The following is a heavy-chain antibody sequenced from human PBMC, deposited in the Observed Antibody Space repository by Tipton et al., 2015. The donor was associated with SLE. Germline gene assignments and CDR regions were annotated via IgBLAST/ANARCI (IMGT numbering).Heavy chain of an antibody. CDR2: MYRSGST. V-gene: IGHV4-34*10. CDR3: ARRRFQSASDY. CDR1: GGSLSGHY. D-gene: IGHD2-21*01. Sequence: TLSLTCGVYGGSLSGHYWSWIRQPPGKGLEWIGSMYRSGSTFYNPSLKTRVTISVDTSNNQFYLKLSSVTAADTAVYYCARRRFQSASDYWGQGTLVSVSS. J-gene: IGHJ4*02.